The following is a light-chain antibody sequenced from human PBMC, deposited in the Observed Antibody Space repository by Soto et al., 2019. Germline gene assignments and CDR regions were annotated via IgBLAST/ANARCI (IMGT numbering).Light chain of an antibody. Sequence: DIQMTQSPSTLSASVGDRVTITCRASQSLTTWFAWYQQKPGKAPKLLIYKASSLESGVPSRFSGSTSGTEFTLTISSLQPDDFATYYCQQSRTFGQGTKVEIK. J-gene: IGKJ1*01. V-gene: IGKV1-5*03. CDR1: QSLTTW. CDR2: KAS. CDR3: QQSRT.